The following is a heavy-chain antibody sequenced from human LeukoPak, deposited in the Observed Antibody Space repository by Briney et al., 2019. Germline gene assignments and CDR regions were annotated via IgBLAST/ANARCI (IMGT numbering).Heavy chain of an antibody. CDR3: AREDGGIAARRVDY. J-gene: IGHJ4*02. CDR1: GGSISSGGYY. D-gene: IGHD6-6*01. CDR2: IYHSGST. Sequence: PSETLSLTCTVSGGSISSGGYYWSWIRPPPGKGLEGIGYIYHSGSTYYNPTLKSRVTISVDRSKNQFSLKLSSVTAADTAVYYCAREDGGIAARRVDYWGQGTLVTVSS. V-gene: IGHV4-30-2*01.